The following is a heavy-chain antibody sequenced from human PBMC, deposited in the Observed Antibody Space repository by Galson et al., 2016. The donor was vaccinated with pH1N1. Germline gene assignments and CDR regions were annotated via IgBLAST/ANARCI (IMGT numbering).Heavy chain of an antibody. CDR3: ARPGNYDGDRRGAFDL. V-gene: IGHV3-21*01. D-gene: IGHD4-23*01. CDR1: GFTFISYT. J-gene: IGHJ3*01. Sequence: SLRLSCAASGFTFISYTMNWVRQAPGKGLEWVSSISSNSFYMYYADSVKGRFTISRDNAKKTLYLQMNNLRVEDTAVYYCARPGNYDGDRRGAFDLWGQGTMVTVSP. CDR2: ISSNSFYM.